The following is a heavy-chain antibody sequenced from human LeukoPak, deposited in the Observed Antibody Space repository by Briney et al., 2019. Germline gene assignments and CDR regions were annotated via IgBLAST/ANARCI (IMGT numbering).Heavy chain of an antibody. CDR2: IYYSGST. J-gene: IGHJ4*02. CDR3: ARSTTVVVPAAHDY. V-gene: IGHV4-39*07. CDR1: GGSISSSSYY. Sequence: SETLSLTCTVSGGSISSSSYYWGWIRQPPGKGLEWIGSIYYSGSTYYNPSLKSRVTISVDTSKNQFSLKLSSVTAADTAVYYCARSTTVVVPAAHDYWGQGTLVTVSS. D-gene: IGHD2-2*01.